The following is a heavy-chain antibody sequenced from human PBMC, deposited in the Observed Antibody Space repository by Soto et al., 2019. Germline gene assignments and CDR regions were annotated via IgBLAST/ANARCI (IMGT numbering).Heavy chain of an antibody. Sequence: SETLSLTCTVSGGSISSYYCSWIRQPAGKGLEWIGRIYTSGSTNYNPSLKSRVTMSVDTSKNQFSLKLSSVTAADTAVYYCARELVVLMVYARVNYYYGMDVWGQGTTVTVSS. CDR3: ARELVVLMVYARVNYYYGMDV. CDR2: IYTSGST. J-gene: IGHJ6*02. D-gene: IGHD2-8*01. CDR1: GGSISSYY. V-gene: IGHV4-4*07.